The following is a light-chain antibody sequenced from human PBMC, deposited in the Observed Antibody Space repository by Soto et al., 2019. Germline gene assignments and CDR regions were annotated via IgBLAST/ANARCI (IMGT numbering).Light chain of an antibody. J-gene: IGKJ1*01. CDR2: DAS. Sequence: DIQMTQSPSTLSASVGDRVTITCLASQSISSWLAWYQQKPGKAPKLLIYDASSLESGVPSRFSGSGSGTEFTLTISSLQPDDFATYDCQQYNSYWTFGQGTKVEIK. CDR1: QSISSW. CDR3: QQYNSYWT. V-gene: IGKV1-5*01.